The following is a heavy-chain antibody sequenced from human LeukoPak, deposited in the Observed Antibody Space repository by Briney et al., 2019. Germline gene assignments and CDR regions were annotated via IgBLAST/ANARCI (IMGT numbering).Heavy chain of an antibody. CDR2: IKEDGSVK. J-gene: IGHJ6*03. CDR3: ATAPLRGLDYYYMDV. CDR1: EFTFSRYW. V-gene: IGHV3-7*01. D-gene: IGHD4-17*01. Sequence: GGSLRLSCAASEFTFSRYWMSWVRQARGKGLEWVANIKEDGSVKNYLDSVRGRFTISRDNAKNSLYLQMNTLRAEDTAVYYCATAPLRGLDYYYMDVWGKGTTVTVSS.